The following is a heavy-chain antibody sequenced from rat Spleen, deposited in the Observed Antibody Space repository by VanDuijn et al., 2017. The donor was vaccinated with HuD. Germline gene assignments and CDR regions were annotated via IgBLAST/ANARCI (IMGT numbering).Heavy chain of an antibody. CDR2: ISYEGTST. J-gene: IGHJ2*01. V-gene: IGHV5-22*01. CDR1: GFTFSDYY. CDR3: ARHEDYGGYSRDYFGY. D-gene: IGHD1-11*01. Sequence: EVQLVESGGGLVQPGRSMKLSCAASGFTFSDYYMAWVRQAPKKGLEWVASISYEGTSTYYGNSVKGRFTISRHNAKSTLYLLMNSLRYEDTATYYCARHEDYGGYSRDYFGYWGQGVMVTVSS.